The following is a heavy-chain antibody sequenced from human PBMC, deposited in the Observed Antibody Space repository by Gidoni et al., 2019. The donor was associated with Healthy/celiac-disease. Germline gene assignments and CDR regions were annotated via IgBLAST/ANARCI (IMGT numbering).Heavy chain of an antibody. D-gene: IGHD4-4*01. CDR1: GFTFSSYS. J-gene: IGHJ4*02. Sequence: EVQLVESGGGLVKPGGSLRLSCAASGFTFSSYSMNWVRQAPGKGLEWVSTSSSSSYIYDADSVKGRFTISRDNAKNSLYLQMNSLRAEDTAVYYCARVRNLIDYWGQGTLVTVSS. V-gene: IGHV3-21*01. CDR2: SSSSSYI. CDR3: ARVRNLIDY.